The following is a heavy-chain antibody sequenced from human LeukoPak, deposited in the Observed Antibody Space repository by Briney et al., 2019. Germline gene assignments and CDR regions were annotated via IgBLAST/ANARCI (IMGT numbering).Heavy chain of an antibody. CDR1: GFTFSSYW. V-gene: IGHV3-74*01. Sequence: GGSLRLSCAASGFTFSSYWMHWVRQAPGKGLVWVSRINSDGSSTSYADSVKGRFTISRDNAKNSLDLQMNSLRAEDTALYFCAKANAMDVWGQGTTVTVSS. CDR2: INSDGSST. CDR3: AKANAMDV. J-gene: IGHJ6*02.